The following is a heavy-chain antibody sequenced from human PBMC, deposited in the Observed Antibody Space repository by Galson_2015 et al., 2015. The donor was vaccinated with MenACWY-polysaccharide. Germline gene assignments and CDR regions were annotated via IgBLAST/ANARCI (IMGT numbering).Heavy chain of an antibody. V-gene: IGHV3-23*01. CDR3: AKRWYYYYGMDV. Sequence: SLRLSCAASGFTFSSYAMSWVRQAPGKGLEWVSAISGSGGSTYYADSVKGRITISRDNSKNTLYLQMNSLRAEDTAVYYCAKRWYYYYGMDVWGQGTTVTVSS. CDR1: GFTFSSYA. CDR2: ISGSGGST. D-gene: IGHD2-15*01. J-gene: IGHJ6*02.